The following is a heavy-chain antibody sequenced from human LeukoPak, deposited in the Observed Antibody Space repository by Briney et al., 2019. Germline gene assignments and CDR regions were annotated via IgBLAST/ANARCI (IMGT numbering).Heavy chain of an antibody. CDR2: IIPIFGTA. D-gene: IGHD2-2*01. V-gene: IGHV1-69*01. CDR1: GGTFSSYA. Sequence: SVKVSCKASGGTFSSYAISWVRQAPGQGLEWMGGIIPIFGTANYAQKFQGRVTITADESTSTAYMELSSLRSEDTVVYYCARGSQRLGVPAAMYGMDVWGKGTTVTVSS. CDR3: ARGSQRLGVPAAMYGMDV. J-gene: IGHJ6*04.